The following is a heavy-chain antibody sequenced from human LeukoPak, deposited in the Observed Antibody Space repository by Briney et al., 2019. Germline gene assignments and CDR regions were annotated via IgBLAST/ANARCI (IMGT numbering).Heavy chain of an antibody. CDR3: ARRSGIAARPTFDY. J-gene: IGHJ4*02. V-gene: IGHV1-69*04. Sequence: SVKVSCKASGGTFSSYAISWVRQAPGQGLEWMGRIIPILGIANYAQKFQGRVTITRNTSISTAYMELSSLRSEDTAVYYCARRSGIAARPTFDYWGQGTLVTVSS. D-gene: IGHD6-6*01. CDR1: GGTFSSYA. CDR2: IIPILGIA.